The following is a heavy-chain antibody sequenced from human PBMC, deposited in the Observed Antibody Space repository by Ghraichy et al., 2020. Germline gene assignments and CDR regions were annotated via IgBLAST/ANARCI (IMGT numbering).Heavy chain of an antibody. Sequence: GESLNISCAASGFTFSSYSMNWVRQAPGKGLEWVSSISSSSSYIYYADSVKGRFTISRDNAKNSLYLQMNSLRAEDTAVYYCARAPDSKFYDFWSGYSRADAFDIWGQGTMVTVSS. J-gene: IGHJ3*02. D-gene: IGHD3-3*01. CDR3: ARAPDSKFYDFWSGYSRADAFDI. CDR1: GFTFSSYS. V-gene: IGHV3-21*01. CDR2: ISSSSSYI.